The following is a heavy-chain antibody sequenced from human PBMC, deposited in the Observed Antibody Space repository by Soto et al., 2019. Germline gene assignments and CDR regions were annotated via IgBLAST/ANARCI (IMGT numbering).Heavy chain of an antibody. CDR1: SHSIITPF. CDR3: ARVWGGAFDF. J-gene: IGHJ3*01. CDR2: IYYSGST. D-gene: IGHD3-10*01. V-gene: IGHV4-59*11. Sequence: ERMSIKGYIDSHSIITPFLSWIRQPPGKGLEWIGYIYYSGSTNYNHSLKSRVTISVDTSKNQFSLKLISVTAADTAVYYCARVWGGAFDFWGQGTMVT.